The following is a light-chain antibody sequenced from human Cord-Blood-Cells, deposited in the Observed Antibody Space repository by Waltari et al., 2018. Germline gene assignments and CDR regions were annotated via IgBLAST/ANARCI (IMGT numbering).Light chain of an antibody. Sequence: ELVLTQSPGTLSLSPGERATLPCRASQSVSSSYLAWYQQKPGQAPRPLIYGASSRATGIPDRFSGSGSGKDFTLTISRLEPENFAVYYCQQYGSSPWTFGQGTKVEIK. CDR3: QQYGSSPWT. CDR2: GAS. J-gene: IGKJ1*01. V-gene: IGKV3-20*01. CDR1: QSVSSSY.